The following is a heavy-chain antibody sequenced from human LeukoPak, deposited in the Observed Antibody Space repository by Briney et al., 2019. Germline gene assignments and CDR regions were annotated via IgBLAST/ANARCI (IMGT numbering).Heavy chain of an antibody. V-gene: IGHV4-34*01. D-gene: IGHD1-26*01. CDR3: ARASGSYYRYSYFQH. J-gene: IGHJ1*01. CDR1: GGSFSGYY. CDR2: INHSGST. Sequence: PSETLSLTCAVYGGSFSGYYWSWIRQPPGKGLEWIEEINHSGSTNYNPSLKSRVTISVDTSKNQFSLKLSSVTAADTAVYYCARASGSYYRYSYFQHWGQGTLVTVSS.